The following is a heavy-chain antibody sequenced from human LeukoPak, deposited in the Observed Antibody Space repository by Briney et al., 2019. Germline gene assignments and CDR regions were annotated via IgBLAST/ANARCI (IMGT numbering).Heavy chain of an antibody. CDR2: IFHSGST. Sequence: SETLSLTCTVSGGSISSGSYYWTWIRQPPGKGLEWIGYIFHSGSTYYNPSLKSRVTISVDTSKNQFSLKVSSVTAADTALYYCARHESRVEAPPYDYWGQGTLVTVSS. J-gene: IGHJ4*02. D-gene: IGHD5-24*01. CDR1: GGSISSGSYY. V-gene: IGHV4-30-4*08. CDR3: ARHESRVEAPPYDY.